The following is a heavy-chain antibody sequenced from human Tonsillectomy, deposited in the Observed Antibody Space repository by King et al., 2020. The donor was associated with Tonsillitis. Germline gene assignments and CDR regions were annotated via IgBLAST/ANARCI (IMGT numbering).Heavy chain of an antibody. CDR1: GFTFSAFG. D-gene: IGHD3-16*01. CDR3: AKDLVGAAFDY. V-gene: IGHV3-30*18. CDR2: ISYDGSKT. Sequence: VQLVESGGGVVQPGTSLRLSCTASGFTFSAFGLHWVRQAPANGLEWVALISYDGSKTYYADSVKGRFTISRDNSKNTLNLRMNSLRPDDTAVYYCAKDLVGAAFDYWGQGTLVTVSS. J-gene: IGHJ4*02.